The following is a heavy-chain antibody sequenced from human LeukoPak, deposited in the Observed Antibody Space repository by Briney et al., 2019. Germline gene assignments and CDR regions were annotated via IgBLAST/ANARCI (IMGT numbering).Heavy chain of an antibody. J-gene: IGHJ4*02. Sequence: GGSLRLSCAASGFTFSDYYMSWFRQAPGKGLEWVSYISDSGSAISYADSVKGRFTISRDNAKNSLYLQMNSLRAEDTAVYYCARESGYYYGSGSFWGQGTLVTVSS. CDR1: GFTFSDYY. V-gene: IGHV3-11*04. D-gene: IGHD3-10*01. CDR3: ARESGYYYGSGSF. CDR2: ISDSGSAI.